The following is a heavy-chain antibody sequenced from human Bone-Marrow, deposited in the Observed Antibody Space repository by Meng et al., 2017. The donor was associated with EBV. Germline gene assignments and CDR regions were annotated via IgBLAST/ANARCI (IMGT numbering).Heavy chain of an antibody. Sequence: QVQLQESGPGLVXPXXXXXLTXAXXXGSXSSSNWWSWVRQPPGKGLEWIGEIYHSGSTNYNPSLKSRVTISVDKSKNQFSLKLSSVTAADTAVYYCARGPHGDLGYYDSSGQPFDYWGQGTLVTVSS. J-gene: IGHJ4*02. D-gene: IGHD3-22*01. CDR1: XGSXSSSNW. CDR2: IYHSGST. V-gene: IGHV4-4*02. CDR3: ARGPHGDLGYYDSSGQPFDY.